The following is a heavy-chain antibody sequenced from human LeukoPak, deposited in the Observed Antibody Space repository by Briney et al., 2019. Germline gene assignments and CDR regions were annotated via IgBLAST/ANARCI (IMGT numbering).Heavy chain of an antibody. D-gene: IGHD3-3*01. CDR2: IKHDGSEK. CDR1: GFTFSNYA. CDR3: ATDRGWRTSGYYLYYFEY. J-gene: IGHJ4*02. Sequence: GGSLRLSCAASGFTFSNYAMHWVRQAPGKGLEWVASIKHDGSEKYYVDSVRGRFTISRDNTMNSLYLQMSSLRAEDTAVYYCATDRGWRTSGYYLYYFEYWGQGTLVTFSS. V-gene: IGHV3-7*01.